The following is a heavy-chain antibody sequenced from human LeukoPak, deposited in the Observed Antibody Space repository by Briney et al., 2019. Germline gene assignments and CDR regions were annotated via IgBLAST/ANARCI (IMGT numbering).Heavy chain of an antibody. J-gene: IGHJ4*02. CDR2: IQYNGTNK. D-gene: IGHD5-18*01. V-gene: IGHV3-30*02. CDR3: VKDIRRGYNFGYDQFAY. Sequence: GGSLRLSCAASGFTFSSYGMHWVREAPGKGLEWVAFIQYNGTNKDYADSVKGRFTISRDNSKNTVSLQMNSLKPEDTALYYCVKDIRRGYNFGYDQFAYWGQGTLVTVSS. CDR1: GFTFSSYG.